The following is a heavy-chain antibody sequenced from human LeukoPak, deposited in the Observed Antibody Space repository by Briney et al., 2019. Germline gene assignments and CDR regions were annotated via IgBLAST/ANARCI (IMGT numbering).Heavy chain of an antibody. CDR3: AKDRGYGAGSYSGMYYFDY. CDR2: IKRDGSEK. Sequence: GGSLRLSCAASGFTFRSYWMSWVRQAPGKGLEWVANIKRDGSEKYYVDSVKGRFSISRDNAKNSLYLQMNSLRAEDTALYYCAKDRGYGAGSYSGMYYFDYWGQGTLVTVSS. CDR1: GFTFRSYW. D-gene: IGHD3-10*01. J-gene: IGHJ4*02. V-gene: IGHV3-7*05.